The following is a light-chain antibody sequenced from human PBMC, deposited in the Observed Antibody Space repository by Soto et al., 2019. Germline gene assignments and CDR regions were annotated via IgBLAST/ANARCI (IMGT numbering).Light chain of an antibody. Sequence: DIQMTQSPSSLSASVGDRVTITCRASQSISNYLNWYQQKPGKAPKLLIYAASSLQSGVPSRFRGGGSGTAFTLSITSLQPEDFATYSCQQSYITPPSFGPGTKVDIK. CDR3: QQSYITPPS. J-gene: IGKJ3*01. V-gene: IGKV1-39*01. CDR2: AAS. CDR1: QSISNY.